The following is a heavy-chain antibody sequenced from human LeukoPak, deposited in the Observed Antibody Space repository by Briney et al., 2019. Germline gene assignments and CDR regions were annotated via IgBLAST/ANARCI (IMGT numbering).Heavy chain of an antibody. Sequence: GGSLRLACAASGFTVSSNYMNWVRQAPGKGLEWVAVIHSGGSTYYADSVKARFIISRDHYKNTLYLQMNSLRAEDTAVYYCARDAYCGGDCYFAFQHWGQGTLVTVSS. V-gene: IGHV3-66*01. CDR2: IHSGGST. D-gene: IGHD2-21*02. CDR3: ARDAYCGGDCYFAFQH. CDR1: GFTVSSNY. J-gene: IGHJ1*01.